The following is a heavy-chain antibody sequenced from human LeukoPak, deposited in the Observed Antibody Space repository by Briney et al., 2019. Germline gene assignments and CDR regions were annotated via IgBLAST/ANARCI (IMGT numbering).Heavy chain of an antibody. D-gene: IGHD6-13*01. CDR2: IYYSGST. CDR1: GGSISSGGYY. Sequence: PSETLSLTCTVSGGSISSGGYYWRWIRQHPGKGLEWIGYIYYSGSTYYNPSLKSRVTISVDTSKNQFSLKLSSVTAADTAVYYCAREFLYSSSWYWFDPWGQGTLVTVSS. CDR3: AREFLYSSSWYWFDP. V-gene: IGHV4-31*03. J-gene: IGHJ5*02.